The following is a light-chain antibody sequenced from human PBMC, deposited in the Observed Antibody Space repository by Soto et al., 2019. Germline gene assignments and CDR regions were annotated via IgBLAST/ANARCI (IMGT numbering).Light chain of an antibody. V-gene: IGKV1-5*03. CDR1: QSIGSW. J-gene: IGKJ1*01. CDR2: KAS. Sequence: EIQMTQSPSTLSASVGDRVTITCRASQSIGSWLAWYQQKPGKAPKLLIYKASSLESGVPSRFSGSASGTEFTLTISSLQPDHFASYYCQQYGSYSPWTFGQWTKVEIK. CDR3: QQYGSYSPWT.